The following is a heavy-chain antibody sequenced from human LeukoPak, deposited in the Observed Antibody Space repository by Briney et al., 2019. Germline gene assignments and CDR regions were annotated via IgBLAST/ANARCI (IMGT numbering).Heavy chain of an antibody. CDR3: ARGLAAAGKRRFDP. CDR1: GGSFSGYY. Sequence: SETLSLTCAVYGGSFSGYYWSWIRQPPGKGLEWIGEINHSGSTNYNPSLKSRVTISVDTSKNQFSLKLSSVIAADTAVYYCARGLAAAGKRRFDPWGQGTLVTVSS. CDR2: INHSGST. D-gene: IGHD6-13*01. V-gene: IGHV4-34*01. J-gene: IGHJ5*02.